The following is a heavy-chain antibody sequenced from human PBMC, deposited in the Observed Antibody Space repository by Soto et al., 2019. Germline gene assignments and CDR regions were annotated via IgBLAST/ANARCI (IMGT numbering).Heavy chain of an antibody. J-gene: IGHJ4*02. CDR2: IYYTGTT. CDR3: SRERESASEH. V-gene: IGHV4-39*02. Sequence: QLQLQESGPGLVKPSETLSLTCTVSGGSISSSTYHWAWIRQPPGKGLEWIASIYYTGTTYYSPSLKSRVTISVYTSKTHFSLKLSSVTAADTAVYYCSRERESASEHWGQGTLVTVSS. CDR1: GGSISSSTYH.